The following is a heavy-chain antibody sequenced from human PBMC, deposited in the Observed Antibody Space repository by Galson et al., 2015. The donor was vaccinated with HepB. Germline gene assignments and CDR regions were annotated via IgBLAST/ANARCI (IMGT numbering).Heavy chain of an antibody. Sequence: SLRLSCAASGFTFSSYAMHWVRQAPGKGLEWVSSISSSSSYIYYADSVKGRFTISRDNAKNSLYLQMNSLRAEDTAVYYCARMSEQQLVHWGYYYYGMDVWGQGTTVTVSS. J-gene: IGHJ6*02. V-gene: IGHV3-21*01. CDR3: ARMSEQQLVHWGYYYYGMDV. CDR2: ISSSSSYI. CDR1: GFTFSSYA. D-gene: IGHD6-13*01.